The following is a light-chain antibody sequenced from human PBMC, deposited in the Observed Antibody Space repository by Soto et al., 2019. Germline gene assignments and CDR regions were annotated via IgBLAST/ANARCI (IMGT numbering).Light chain of an antibody. CDR2: ASS. CDR3: QQSYSTRYT. CDR1: QSISSY. Sequence: DIQMTQSPSSLSVSVGDRVTITCRASQSISSYLNWYQQKPGKAPKLLIYASSNLQSGVPSRFSGSGSGTDFTLTISSLQPEDFAIYYCQQSYSTRYTFGQGTKLEIK. J-gene: IGKJ2*01. V-gene: IGKV1-39*01.